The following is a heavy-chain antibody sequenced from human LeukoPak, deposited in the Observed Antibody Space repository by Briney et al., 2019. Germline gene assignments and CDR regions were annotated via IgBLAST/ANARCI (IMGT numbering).Heavy chain of an antibody. V-gene: IGHV1-2*02. CDR2: INPNSGAT. J-gene: IGHJ4*02. D-gene: IGHD2-15*01. CDR1: GYTFTGYY. CDR3: ARGAVAANCNGGSCHFDY. Sequence: ASVKVSCEASGYTFTGYYMHWVRQAPGQGLEWMGWINPNSGATNYAEKFQGRVTITRDTSINTAYMEVSRLRSDDTAVYYCARGAVAANCNGGSCHFDYWGQGTLVTVSS.